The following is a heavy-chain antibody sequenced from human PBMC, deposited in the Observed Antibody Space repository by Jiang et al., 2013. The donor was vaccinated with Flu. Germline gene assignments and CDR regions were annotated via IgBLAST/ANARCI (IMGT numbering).Heavy chain of an antibody. Sequence: SVKLSCKASGYALTSYYIHWVRQAPGQGLEWMGISNPRSSSTNYAQKFQDRVTLTRDTSTYTFYMELRSLTSDDTAVYYCSGDAYLGSPLHYWGQGTLVTVST. CDR1: GYALTSYY. CDR2: SNPRSSST. J-gene: IGHJ4*02. D-gene: IGHD3-10*01. V-gene: IGHV1-46*03. CDR3: SGDAYLGSPLHY.